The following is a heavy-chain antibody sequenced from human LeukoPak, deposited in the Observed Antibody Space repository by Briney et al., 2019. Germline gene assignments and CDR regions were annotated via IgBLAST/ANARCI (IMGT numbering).Heavy chain of an antibody. D-gene: IGHD2-21*02. V-gene: IGHV4-59*08. CDR1: GVSISSYY. CDR3: ATESGEGYWYFDL. CDR2: IYYSGST. Sequence: KSSETLSLTCTVSGVSISSYYWSWIRQPPGKGLEWIGYIYYSGSTNYNPSLKSRVTISVDTSKNQFSLKLSSVTAADTAVYYCATESGEGYWYFDLWGRGTLVTVSS. J-gene: IGHJ2*01.